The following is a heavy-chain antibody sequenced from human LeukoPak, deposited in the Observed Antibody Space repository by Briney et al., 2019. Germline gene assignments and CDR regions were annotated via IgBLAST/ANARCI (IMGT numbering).Heavy chain of an antibody. CDR2: INHSGST. CDR1: GGSFSGYY. Sequence: PSETLSLTCAVYGGSFSGYYWSWIRQPPGKGREWIGEINHSGSTNYNPSLKSRVTMSVDTSKNQFSLKLSSVTAADTAVYYCAGAGSTSSYQGFDYWGQGTLVTVSS. V-gene: IGHV4-34*01. CDR3: AGAGSTSSYQGFDY. D-gene: IGHD2-2*01. J-gene: IGHJ4*02.